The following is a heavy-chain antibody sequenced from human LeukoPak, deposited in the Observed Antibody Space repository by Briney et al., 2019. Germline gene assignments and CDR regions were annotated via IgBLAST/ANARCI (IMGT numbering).Heavy chain of an antibody. Sequence: PSGGSLRLSCAASGFTFSSYAMSWVRQAPGKGLEWASTISGSDGTTYYADSVKSRFTISRDNSKNTLYLQINSLRAEDTAVYYCAKLNYGQFDYWGQGTLVTVSS. CDR2: ISGSDGTT. CDR3: AKLNYGQFDY. J-gene: IGHJ4*02. CDR1: GFTFSSYA. D-gene: IGHD3-10*01. V-gene: IGHV3-23*01.